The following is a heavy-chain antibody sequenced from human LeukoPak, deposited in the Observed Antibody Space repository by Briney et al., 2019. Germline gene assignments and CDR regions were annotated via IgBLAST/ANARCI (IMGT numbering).Heavy chain of an antibody. CDR2: INHSGST. CDR1: GGSFSGYY. CDR3: ARGISNYGDYYYYYYYMDV. Sequence: SETLSLTCAVYGGSFSGYYWSWIRQPPGKGLEWIGEINHSGSTNSNPSLKSRVTISVDTSKNQFSLKLSSVTAADTAVYYCARGISNYGDYYYYYYYMDVWGKGTTVTVSS. D-gene: IGHD4-17*01. J-gene: IGHJ6*03. V-gene: IGHV4-34*01.